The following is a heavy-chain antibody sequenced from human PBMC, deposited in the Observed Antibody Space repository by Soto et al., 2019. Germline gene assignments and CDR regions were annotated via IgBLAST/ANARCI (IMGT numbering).Heavy chain of an antibody. CDR1: GFTFSSYA. J-gene: IGHJ4*02. CDR2: ISSNGGST. Sequence: EVQLVESGGGLVQPGGSLRLSCAASGFTFSSYAMHWVRQAPGKGLEYVSAISSNGGSTYYANSVKGRFTISRDNSKNTLYLQMGSLRAEAMAVYYCGSMGSSGYWVDYWGQGTLVTVSS. D-gene: IGHD3-22*01. V-gene: IGHV3-64*01. CDR3: GSMGSSGYWVDY.